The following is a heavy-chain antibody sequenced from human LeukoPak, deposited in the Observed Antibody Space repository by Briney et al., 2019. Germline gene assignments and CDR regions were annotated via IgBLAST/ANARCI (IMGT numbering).Heavy chain of an antibody. CDR1: GGSISSSSYY. Sequence: KASETLSLTCTVSGGSISSSSYYWGWIRQPPGKGLEWIGSIYYSGSTYYNPSLKSRVTISVDTSKNQFSLKLSSVTAADTAVYYCARHAVDEYYFDYWGQGTLVTVSS. CDR2: IYYSGST. J-gene: IGHJ4*02. V-gene: IGHV4-39*01. D-gene: IGHD3-9*01. CDR3: ARHAVDEYYFDY.